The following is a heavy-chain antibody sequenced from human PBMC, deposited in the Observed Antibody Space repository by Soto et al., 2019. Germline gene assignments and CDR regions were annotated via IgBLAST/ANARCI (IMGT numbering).Heavy chain of an antibody. J-gene: IGHJ4*02. CDR3: ALDKIPAAPDYFDQ. D-gene: IGHD2-2*03. CDR2: MSPGGSET. Sequence: EQLVESGGGVVQTGTSLRLSCVGSGFAFSSNVLHWVRQAPGRGLEWLAVMSPGGSETYYTNSVRGRFTISRDNSENTLDLEMNNVRPEDTAVYYCALDKIPAAPDYFDQWGQGTLVTVSS. CDR1: GFAFSSNV. V-gene: IGHV3-30*04.